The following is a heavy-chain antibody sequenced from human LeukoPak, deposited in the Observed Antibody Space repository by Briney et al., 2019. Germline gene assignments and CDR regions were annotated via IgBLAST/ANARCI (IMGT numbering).Heavy chain of an antibody. V-gene: IGHV5-51*01. J-gene: IGHJ4*02. CDR2: IYPGDSDT. CDR1: GYSFTSYC. D-gene: IGHD4-11*01. CDR3: ARLLASPFLRLPLNFDY. Sequence: GESLKISCKGSGYSFTSYCIGWVRQMPGKGLEWMGIIYPGDSDTRYSPSFQGQVTISADKSISTAYLQWSSLKASDTAMYYCARLLASPFLRLPLNFDYWGQGTLVTVSS.